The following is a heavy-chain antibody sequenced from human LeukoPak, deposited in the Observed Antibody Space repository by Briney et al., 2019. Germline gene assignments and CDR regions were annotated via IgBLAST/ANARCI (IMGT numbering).Heavy chain of an antibody. Sequence: GGSLRLSCAASGFTFDDYAMHWVRQGPGKGVEWVSLISGDGGITYYADSMKGRFTIYRDNSKNSLYLQMNSLRTEDTALYYCAKDIGGYSFAADYWGQGTLVTVSS. CDR1: GFTFDDYA. CDR2: ISGDGGIT. D-gene: IGHD5-18*01. J-gene: IGHJ4*02. CDR3: AKDIGGYSFAADY. V-gene: IGHV3-43*02.